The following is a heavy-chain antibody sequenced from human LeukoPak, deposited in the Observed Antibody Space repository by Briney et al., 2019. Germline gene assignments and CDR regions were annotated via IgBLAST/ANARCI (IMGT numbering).Heavy chain of an antibody. D-gene: IGHD6-13*01. CDR3: ARGVRQQLVNFDY. V-gene: IGHV3-21*01. CDR2: ITSSSSYI. CDR1: GFTFSSHS. J-gene: IGHJ4*02. Sequence: GGSLRLSCGASGFTFSSHSVNWVRQAPGKGLEWVSSITSSSSYIYYADSVKGRFTISRDNAKNSLCLQMNSLRAEDTAVYYCARGVRQQLVNFDYWGQGTLVTVSS.